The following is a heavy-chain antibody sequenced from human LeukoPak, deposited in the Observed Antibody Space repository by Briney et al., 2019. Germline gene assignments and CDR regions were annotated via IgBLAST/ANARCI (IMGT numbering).Heavy chain of an antibody. J-gene: IGHJ1*01. D-gene: IGHD3-10*01. V-gene: IGHV3-23*01. CDR2: MSGFGGGST. Sequence: GGSLRLSCAASGFSFSAYAMYWVRQAPGKGLEWVSGMSGFGGGSTYYAASVKGRFTISRDNSRNTLFLHMDTLRVEDTAIYYCAKDWSGSGNYFLREWGQGTLVTVSS. CDR1: GFSFSAYA. CDR3: AKDWSGSGNYFLRE.